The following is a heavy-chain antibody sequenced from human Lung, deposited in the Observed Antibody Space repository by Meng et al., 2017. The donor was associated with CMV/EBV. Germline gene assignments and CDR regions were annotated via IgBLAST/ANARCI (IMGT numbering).Heavy chain of an antibody. CDR1: PFTFHNYA. Sequence: SLRLXXTVSPFTFHNYAMHWVRQAPGKGLEWVSGFSLDTDRIDYADSVKGRFTVSIDSAKGSLYLQMNSLRVEDTALYYCTKDLRPGGADVWGQGTTVTVSS. CDR3: TKDLRPGGADV. D-gene: IGHD3-10*01. J-gene: IGHJ6*02. CDR2: FSLDTDRI. V-gene: IGHV3-9*01.